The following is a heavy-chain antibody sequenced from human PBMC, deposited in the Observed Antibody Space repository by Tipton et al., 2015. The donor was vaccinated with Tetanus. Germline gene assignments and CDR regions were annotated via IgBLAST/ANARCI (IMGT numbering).Heavy chain of an antibody. CDR1: GFTFSSYA. J-gene: IGHJ4*02. D-gene: IGHD5-18*01. Sequence: SLRLSCAASGFTFSSYAMSWVRQAPGKGLEWVSTLSGSGSATYYAASVGGRFTISRDNSRNSLFLQMDSLRAEDTAVYFCAKTKRGYSYGSFDDGGQGTLVTVSS. CDR2: LSGSGSAT. V-gene: IGHV3-23*01. CDR3: AKTKRGYSYGSFDD.